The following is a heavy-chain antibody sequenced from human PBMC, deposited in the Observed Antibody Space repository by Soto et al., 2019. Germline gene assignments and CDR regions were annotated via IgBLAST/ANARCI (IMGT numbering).Heavy chain of an antibody. V-gene: IGHV1-69*12. Sequence: VQLVQSGAEVKKPGSSVKVSCKASGGTFNNYAFSWVRQAPGQGLEWLGGIMPIFGRPDYAQKFRDRVTINAEESTTTANIELSSLRSEDTAEYYCATWLKEAGIGGKYYDGMDVCVQGTTVTVSS. CDR2: IMPIFGRP. J-gene: IGHJ6*02. D-gene: IGHD6-19*01. CDR3: ATWLKEAGIGGKYYDGMDV. CDR1: GGTFNNYA.